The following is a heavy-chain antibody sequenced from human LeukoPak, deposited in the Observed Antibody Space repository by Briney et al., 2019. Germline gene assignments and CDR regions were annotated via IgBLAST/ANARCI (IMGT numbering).Heavy chain of an antibody. J-gene: IGHJ6*02. CDR2: ISAYNGNT. CDR3: AREGVVVPAATHYYYYYGMDV. Sequence: ASVKVSCKASGYTFTSYGISWVRQAPGQGLEWMGWISAYNGNTNYAQKLQGRVTMTTDTSTSTAYMELRSLRSDDTAVYYCAREGVVVPAATHYYYYYGMDVWGQGTTVTVSS. V-gene: IGHV1-18*01. CDR1: GYTFTSYG. D-gene: IGHD2-2*01.